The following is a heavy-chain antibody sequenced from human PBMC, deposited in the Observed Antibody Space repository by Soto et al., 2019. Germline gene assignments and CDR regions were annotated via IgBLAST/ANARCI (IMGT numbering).Heavy chain of an antibody. J-gene: IGHJ1*01. CDR3: ATGALTFWGDLNA. CDR1: GATFSSST. Sequence: QVQLVQSGADVKKPGSSVKVSCKASGATFSSSTFTWVRQAPGQGLEWMGRIIPMFGITNSAQKFQGRLGMTTDESTNTVFMDMSNLRSDDTAIYYCATGALTFWGDLNAWSQGTLVTVSS. D-gene: IGHD3-3*01. V-gene: IGHV1-69*02. CDR2: IIPMFGIT.